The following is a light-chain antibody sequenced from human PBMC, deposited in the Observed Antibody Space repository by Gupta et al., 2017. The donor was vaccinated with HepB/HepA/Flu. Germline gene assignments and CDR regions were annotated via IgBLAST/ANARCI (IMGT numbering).Light chain of an antibody. V-gene: IGLV4-69*02. CDR1: SGHRSHA. Sequence: QLVLTQSPSASGSLGASAKIPCTLNSGHRSHAIAWHQQQPETGPRFLMKVNNDGTYSRGDGIPDRFSGSSSGAERYLTISSLQSVDEADYYCQTWGTGTRFFGGGTKLTVL. J-gene: IGLJ2*01. CDR3: QTWGTGTRF. CDR2: VNNDGTY.